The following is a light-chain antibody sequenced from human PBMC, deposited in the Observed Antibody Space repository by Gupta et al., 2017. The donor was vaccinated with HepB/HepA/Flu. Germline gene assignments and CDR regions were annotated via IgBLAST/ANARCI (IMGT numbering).Light chain of an antibody. CDR2: AAS. V-gene: IGKV1-39*01. CDR3: QQSHSLPQT. Sequence: IQMTQSPSSLSASVGDSVTMTCRGSQSNSSYLNWYQQKPGKAPNLLIYAASNLQSGAPSRFSGRGYGTDFTLTVSSLQPEDFATYYCQQSHSLPQTFGQGTKVEIK. CDR1: QSNSSY. J-gene: IGKJ2*01.